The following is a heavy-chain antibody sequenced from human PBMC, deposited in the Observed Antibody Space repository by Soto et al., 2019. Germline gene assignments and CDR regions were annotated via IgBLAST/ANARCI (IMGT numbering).Heavy chain of an antibody. CDR3: ARGTGYDYVWGSYRSPGGDFDY. J-gene: IGHJ4*02. CDR2: IWYDGSNK. CDR1: GFTFSSYG. V-gene: IGHV3-33*01. D-gene: IGHD3-16*02. Sequence: GGSLRLSCAASGFTFSSYGMHWVRQAPGKGLEWVAVIWYDGSNKYYADSVKGRFTISRDNSKNTLYLQMNSLRAEDTAVYYCARGTGYDYVWGSYRSPGGDFDYWGQGTLVTVSS.